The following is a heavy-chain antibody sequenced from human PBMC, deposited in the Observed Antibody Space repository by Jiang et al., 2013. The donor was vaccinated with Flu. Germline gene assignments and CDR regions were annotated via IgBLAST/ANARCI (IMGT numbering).Heavy chain of an antibody. V-gene: IGHV5-51*01. J-gene: IGHJ4*02. CDR3: ARSEGELVSVY. CDR2: IYPGDSDT. D-gene: IGHD6-6*01. Sequence: MPGKGLEWMGIIYPGDSDTRYSPSFQGQVTISADKSISTAYPQWSSLKASDTAMYYCARSEGELVSVYWGQGTLVTVSS.